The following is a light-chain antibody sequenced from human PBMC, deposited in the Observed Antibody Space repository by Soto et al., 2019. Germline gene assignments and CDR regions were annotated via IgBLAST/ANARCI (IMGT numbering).Light chain of an antibody. J-gene: IGLJ3*02. Sequence: QSVLTQPASVSGSPGQSITISCTGTSSDVGGYNYVSWYQQHPGKAPKLMIYDVSNRPSGVSNRFSGSKSGNTASLTISELQAEDEADYYCSSYTSSNWVFGGGTKLTVL. CDR1: SSDVGGYNY. CDR3: SSYTSSNWV. CDR2: DVS. V-gene: IGLV2-14*01.